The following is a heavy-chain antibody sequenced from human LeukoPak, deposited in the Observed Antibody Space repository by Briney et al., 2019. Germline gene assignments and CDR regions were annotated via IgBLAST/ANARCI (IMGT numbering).Heavy chain of an antibody. V-gene: IGHV4-39*07. J-gene: IGHJ5*02. CDR3: ARDRRGFDP. CDR1: GGSISSSSYY. D-gene: IGHD1-14*01. Sequence: SSETPSLTCTVSGGSISSSSYYWGWIRQPPGKGLEWIGSIYYSGSTYYNPSLKSRVTISVDTSKNQFSLKLSSVTAADTAVYYCARDRRGFDPWGQGTLVTVSS. CDR2: IYYSGST.